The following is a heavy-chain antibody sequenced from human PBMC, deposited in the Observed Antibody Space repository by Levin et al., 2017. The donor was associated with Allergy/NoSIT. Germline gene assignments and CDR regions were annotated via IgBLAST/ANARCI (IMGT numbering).Heavy chain of an antibody. CDR3: ARDTEAGHDFWSGYAPEYGMDV. D-gene: IGHD3-3*01. CDR2: MNPNSGNT. CDR1: GYTFTSYD. J-gene: IGHJ6*02. Sequence: ASVKVSCKASGYTFTSYDINWVRQATGQGLEWMGWMNPNSGNTGYAQKFQGRVTMTRNTSISTAYMELSSLRSEDTAVYYCARDTEAGHDFWSGYAPEYGMDVWGQGTTVTVSS. V-gene: IGHV1-8*01.